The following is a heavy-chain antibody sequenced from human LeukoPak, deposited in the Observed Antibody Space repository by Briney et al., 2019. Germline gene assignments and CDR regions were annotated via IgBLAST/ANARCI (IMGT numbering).Heavy chain of an antibody. V-gene: IGHV4-34*01. CDR3: ARGEPNCSSTSCYLGYLDY. Sequence: SETLSLTCAVYGGSFSGYYWSWIRQPPGKGLEWIGEINHSGSTNYNPSLKSRVTISVDTSKNQFSLKLSSVTAADTAVYYCARGEPNCSSTSCYLGYLDYWGQGTLVTVSS. CDR2: INHSGST. CDR1: GGSFSGYY. J-gene: IGHJ4*02. D-gene: IGHD2-2*01.